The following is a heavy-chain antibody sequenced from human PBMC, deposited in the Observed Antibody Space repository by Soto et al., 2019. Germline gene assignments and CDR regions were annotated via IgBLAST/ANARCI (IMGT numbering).Heavy chain of an antibody. CDR2: IYWDDDK. J-gene: IGHJ4*02. D-gene: IGHD2-15*01. CDR1: GFSLSTSGVG. CDR3: AHAYCSGGSCYSARLDY. Sequence: QITLKESGPPLVKPTQTLTLTCTFSGFSLSTSGVGVGWIRQPPGKALEWLALIYWDDDKRYSPSLKSRLTITKDTSQNQVVLTMTNMDPVDTATYYCAHAYCSGGSCYSARLDYWGQGTLVTVSS. V-gene: IGHV2-5*02.